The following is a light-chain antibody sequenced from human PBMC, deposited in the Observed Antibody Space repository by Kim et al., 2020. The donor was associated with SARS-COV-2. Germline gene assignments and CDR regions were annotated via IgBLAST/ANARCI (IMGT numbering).Light chain of an antibody. J-gene: IGKJ5*01. CDR1: QSVSSS. CDR3: QQYGNSPST. Sequence: PPGERATLACRASQSVSSSLAWYQQKPGQAPRLLIHGASSRTTGIPDRFSGSGSGTDFTLTISRLEPEDFAVYYCQQYGNSPSTFGQGTRLEIK. CDR2: GAS. V-gene: IGKV3-20*01.